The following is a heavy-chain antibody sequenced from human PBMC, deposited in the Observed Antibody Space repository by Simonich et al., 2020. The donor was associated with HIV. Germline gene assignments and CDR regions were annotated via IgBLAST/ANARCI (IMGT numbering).Heavy chain of an antibody. V-gene: IGHV4-34*01. J-gene: IGHJ6*03. Sequence: QVQLQQWGAGLLKPSETLSLTCAVYVGSFSDYYWTWIRQPPGKGLEWIGEINHSGRTNHNPTLKSRVTISRDTSKNQYSLKLSSVTAADTAVYYCAGTTVELNYYYYYMDVWGKGTTVTVSS. D-gene: IGHD1-26*01. CDR3: AGTTVELNYYYYYMDV. CDR1: VGSFSDYY. CDR2: INHSGRT.